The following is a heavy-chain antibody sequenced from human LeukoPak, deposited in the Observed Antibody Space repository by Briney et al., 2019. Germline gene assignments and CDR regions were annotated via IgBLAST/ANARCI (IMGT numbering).Heavy chain of an antibody. J-gene: IGHJ4*02. CDR3: ARDISSY. V-gene: IGHV3-11*01. CDR2: ISSSGSIM. CDR1: AFTFSDYY. D-gene: IGHD2/OR15-2a*01. Sequence: GGSLRLSCAASAFTFSDYYMGWIRQAPGKGLEWVSYISSSGSIMYYADSVKGRFTISRDNAKNSLYLQMNSLRAEDTAVYYCARDISSYWGQGTLVTVSP.